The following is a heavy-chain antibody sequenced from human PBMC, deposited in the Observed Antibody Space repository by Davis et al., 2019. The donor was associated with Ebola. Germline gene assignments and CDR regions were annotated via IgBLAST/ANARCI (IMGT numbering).Heavy chain of an antibody. D-gene: IGHD6-13*01. Sequence: GESLKISCAASGFTFSDYYMSWIRQAPGKGLEWVSYIISSSSYKNYADSVKGRFTISRDNAKNSLYLQMNSLRAEDTAVYYCATLNRPYSSSWYVQAEVGYWGQGTLVTVSS. CDR1: GFTFSDYY. CDR3: ATLNRPYSSSWYVQAEVGY. J-gene: IGHJ4*02. CDR2: IISSSSYK. V-gene: IGHV3-11*06.